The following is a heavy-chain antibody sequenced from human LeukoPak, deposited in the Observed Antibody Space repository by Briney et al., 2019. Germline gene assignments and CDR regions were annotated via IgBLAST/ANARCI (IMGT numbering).Heavy chain of an antibody. CDR3: AKEKSSGWYYFDY. CDR1: GFTVSSNY. D-gene: IGHD6-19*01. Sequence: GSLRLSCAASGFTVSSNYMSWVRQAPGKGLEWVSAISGSGGSTYYADSVKGRFTISRDNSKNTLYLQMNSLRAEDTAVYYCAKEKSSGWYYFDYWGQGTLVTVSS. V-gene: IGHV3-23*01. CDR2: ISGSGGST. J-gene: IGHJ4*02.